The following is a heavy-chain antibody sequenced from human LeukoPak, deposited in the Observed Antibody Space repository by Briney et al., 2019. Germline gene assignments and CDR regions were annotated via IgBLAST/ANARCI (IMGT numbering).Heavy chain of an antibody. CDR3: AREGTVVRSGDY. CDR2: ISSSSSYI. V-gene: IGHV3-21*01. J-gene: IGHJ4*02. CDR1: GFTFNTFG. Sequence: PGGSLRLSCAASGFTFNTFGMSWVRQAPGKGLEWVSSISSSSSYIYYADSVKGRFTISRDNAKNSLYLQMNSLRAEDTAVYYCAREGTVVRSGDYWGQGTLVTVSS. D-gene: IGHD4-23*01.